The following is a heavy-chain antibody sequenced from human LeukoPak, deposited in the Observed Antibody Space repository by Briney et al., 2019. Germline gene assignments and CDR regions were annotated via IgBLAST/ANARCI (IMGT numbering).Heavy chain of an antibody. Sequence: SGGSLRLSCAASGFTLRSYTMNWVRQAPGKGLEWVSSIGISSNKKYYADSVKGRFIISRDNAKNSVYLQMNSLRAEDTAVYYCGGEGSETTDAFDFWGQGTMVTVSS. D-gene: IGHD1-1*01. V-gene: IGHV3-21*01. CDR1: GFTLRSYT. CDR2: IGISSNKK. J-gene: IGHJ3*01. CDR3: GGEGSETTDAFDF.